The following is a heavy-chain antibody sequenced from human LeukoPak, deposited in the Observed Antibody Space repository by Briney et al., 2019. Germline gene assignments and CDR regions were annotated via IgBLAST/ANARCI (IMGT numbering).Heavy chain of an antibody. CDR2: ISSSSSTI. CDR1: GFTFSSYS. J-gene: IGHJ3*02. V-gene: IGHV3-48*01. CDR3: ATTRRWLQWDAFDI. D-gene: IGHD5-24*01. Sequence: PGGSLRLSCAASGFTFSSYSMNWVRQAPGKGLEWVSYISSSSSTIYYADSVKGRFTISRDNAKNSLYLQMNSLRAEDTAVYYCATTRRWLQWDAFDIWGQGTMVTVSS.